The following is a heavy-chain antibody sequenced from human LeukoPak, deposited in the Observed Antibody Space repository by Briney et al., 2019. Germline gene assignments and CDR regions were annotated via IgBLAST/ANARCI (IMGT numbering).Heavy chain of an antibody. J-gene: IGHJ4*02. CDR2: IYTSGST. CDR3: ATYISVCGGGNLLDYFDT. D-gene: IGHD2-21*01. Sequence: PSETMSLTCTVSGASISSYYCSWVRQPAGKGLGWIGRIYTSGSTNYNTSLKSRVTMSVDTCKPQFSLKLSSVTAAETAVYYSATYISVCGGGNLLDYFDTWAQGPLVTLSS. CDR1: GASISSYY. V-gene: IGHV4-4*07.